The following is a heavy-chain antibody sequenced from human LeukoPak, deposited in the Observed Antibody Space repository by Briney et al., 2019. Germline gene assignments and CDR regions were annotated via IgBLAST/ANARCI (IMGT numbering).Heavy chain of an antibody. CDR3: ARLMVRGVSPCGMDV. J-gene: IGHJ6*02. CDR1: GYTFTSYY. D-gene: IGHD3-10*01. CDR2: INPSGGST. V-gene: IGHV1-46*01. Sequence: GASVKVSCKASGYTFTSYYMHWVRQAPGQGLEWMGIINPSGGSTSYAQKFQGRVIMTRDTSTSTVYMELSSLRSEDTAVYYCARLMVRGVSPCGMDVWGQGTTVTVSS.